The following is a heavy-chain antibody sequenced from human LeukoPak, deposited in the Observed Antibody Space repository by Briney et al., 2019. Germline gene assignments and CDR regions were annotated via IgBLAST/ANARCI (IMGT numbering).Heavy chain of an antibody. D-gene: IGHD3-16*01. J-gene: IGHJ4*02. V-gene: IGHV3-33*06. CDR1: GYTFSTYG. CDR2: RWFDGSNN. Sequence: GGSLTLSCAASGYTFSTYGMHWVRQAPAKGLVWGAVRWFDGSNNYYADSVKGRFTISRDNSKNTLYLQMSSLRAADTAVYYCAKPYDYVWGTHHYWGQGTLVTVSS. CDR3: AKPYDYVWGTHHY.